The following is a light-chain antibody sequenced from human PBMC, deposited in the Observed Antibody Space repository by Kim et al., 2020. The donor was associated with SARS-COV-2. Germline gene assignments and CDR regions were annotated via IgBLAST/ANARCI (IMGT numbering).Light chain of an antibody. CDR2: KAS. CDR1: QSISSW. CDR3: QQYNRYPIT. Sequence: DIQMTQSPSTLSASVGDRVTITCRASQSISSWLAWYQQKPGKAPKVLISKASSLESGVPSRFSGSGSGTEFTLTISSLQPDDFATYFCQQYNRYPITFGGGTRVEI. J-gene: IGKJ4*01. V-gene: IGKV1-5*03.